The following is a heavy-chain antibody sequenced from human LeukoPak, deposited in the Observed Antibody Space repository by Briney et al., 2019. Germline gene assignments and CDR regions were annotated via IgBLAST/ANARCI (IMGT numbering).Heavy chain of an antibody. V-gene: IGHV4-4*07. D-gene: IGHD6-13*01. CDR3: ARLRAAAGPYYFDY. J-gene: IGHJ4*02. Sequence: SETLSLTCAASGGSISSFYWSWIRQPAGKGLEWIGRIYTSGTTNYNPSLKSRVTMSVDTSKNQFSLKLSSVTAADTAVYYCARLRAAAGPYYFDYWGQGTLATVSS. CDR2: IYTSGTT. CDR1: GGSISSFY.